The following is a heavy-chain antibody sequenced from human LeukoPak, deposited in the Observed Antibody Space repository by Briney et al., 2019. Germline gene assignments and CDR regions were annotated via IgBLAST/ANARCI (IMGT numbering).Heavy chain of an antibody. CDR1: GYTFTGYY. CDR3: ARGFNYDYVWGSYRTRRPKLDY. V-gene: IGHV1-2*02. J-gene: IGHJ4*02. CDR2: INPNSGGT. D-gene: IGHD3-16*02. Sequence: VASVKVSCKASGYTFTGYYMHWVRQAPGQGLEWMGWINPNSGGTYYAQKFQGRVTMTRDTSISTAYMELSRLRSDDTAVYYCARGFNYDYVWGSYRTRRPKLDYWGQGTLVTVSS.